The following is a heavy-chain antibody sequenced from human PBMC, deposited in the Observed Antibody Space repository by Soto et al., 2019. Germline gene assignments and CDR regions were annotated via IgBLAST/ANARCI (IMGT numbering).Heavy chain of an antibody. J-gene: IGHJ4*02. CDR2: ISYDGSNK. D-gene: IGHD3-3*01. CDR1: GFTFSSYG. CDR3: AKELIPFGVVTYYFDY. V-gene: IGHV3-30*18. Sequence: GGSLRLSCAASGFTFSSYGMHWVRQAPGKGLEWVAVISYDGSNKYYADSVKGRFTISRDNSKNTLYLQMNSLRAEDTAVYYCAKELIPFGVVTYYFDYWGQGTLVTVSS.